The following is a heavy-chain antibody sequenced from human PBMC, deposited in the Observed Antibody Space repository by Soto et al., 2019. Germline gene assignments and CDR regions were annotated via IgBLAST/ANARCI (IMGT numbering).Heavy chain of an antibody. V-gene: IGHV4-59*01. Sequence: QVQLQESGPGLVKPSETLSLTCTVSGGSISSYYWSWIRQPPGKGLEWIGYISYSGSTNYNPSLKSRVTISVDTSKNQFSLKLSSVTAADTAVYYCARDIIAYKPGDYYYYYGMDVWGQGTTVTVSS. CDR1: GGSISSYY. J-gene: IGHJ6*02. D-gene: IGHD1-1*01. CDR2: ISYSGST. CDR3: ARDIIAYKPGDYYYYYGMDV.